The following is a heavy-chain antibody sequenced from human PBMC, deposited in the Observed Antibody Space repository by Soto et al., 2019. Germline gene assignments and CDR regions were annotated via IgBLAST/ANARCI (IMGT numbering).Heavy chain of an antibody. Sequence: GGSLRLSCAASGFTFSSYGMHWVRQAPGKGLEWVAVIWYDGSNKYYADSVKGRFTISRDNSKNTLYLQMNSLRAEDTAVYYCAREYCSGGSCNYYYYYGMDVWGQGTTVTVSS. CDR2: IWYDGSNK. CDR1: GFTFSSYG. J-gene: IGHJ6*02. V-gene: IGHV3-33*01. CDR3: AREYCSGGSCNYYYYYGMDV. D-gene: IGHD2-15*01.